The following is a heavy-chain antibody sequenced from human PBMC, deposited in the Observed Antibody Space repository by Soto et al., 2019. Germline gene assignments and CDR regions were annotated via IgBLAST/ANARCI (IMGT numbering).Heavy chain of an antibody. D-gene: IGHD3-3*01. Sequence: SLTCAVYGGSFSGYYWSWIRQPPGKGLEWIGEINHSGSTNYNPSLKSRVTISVDTSKNQFSLKLSSVTAADTAVYYCARGSLTYYDFWSRTFDPWGQGTLVTVSS. V-gene: IGHV4-34*01. CDR2: INHSGST. J-gene: IGHJ5*02. CDR1: GGSFSGYY. CDR3: ARGSLTYYDFWSRTFDP.